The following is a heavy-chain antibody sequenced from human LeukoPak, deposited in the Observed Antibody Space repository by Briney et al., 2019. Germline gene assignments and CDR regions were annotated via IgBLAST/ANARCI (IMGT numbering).Heavy chain of an antibody. V-gene: IGHV3-48*03. CDR2: ISSSGRTK. Sequence: GGSLRLSCAASGFTFSSYGMNWVRQAPGKGLEWVSYISSSGRTKYYADSVKGRFTISRDNAKNSLYLQMNSLRAEDTAVYYCASQLGDASDIWGQGTMVTVSS. J-gene: IGHJ3*02. D-gene: IGHD6-13*01. CDR1: GFTFSSYG. CDR3: ASQLGDASDI.